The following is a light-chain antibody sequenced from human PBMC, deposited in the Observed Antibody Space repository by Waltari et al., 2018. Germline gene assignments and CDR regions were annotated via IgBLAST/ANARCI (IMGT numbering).Light chain of an antibody. CDR1: SIGTKS. CDR3: QVWDSSSDHRV. Sequence: SFVLTQPPSVSVAPGQTARITCGGDSIGTKSVHWYQQNPGQAPVVVVYNDRDRPSGIPERCAGANSGNTATLTISRVEAGDEAYYYCQVWDSSSDHRVFGSGTKVTVL. V-gene: IGLV3-21*02. J-gene: IGLJ1*01. CDR2: NDR.